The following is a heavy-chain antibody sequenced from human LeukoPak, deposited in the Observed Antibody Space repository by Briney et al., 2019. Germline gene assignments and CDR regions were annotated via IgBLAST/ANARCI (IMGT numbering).Heavy chain of an antibody. CDR1: GGTFSSYA. V-gene: IGHV1-69*04. D-gene: IGHD6-13*01. Sequence: SSVKVSCKASGGTFSSYAISWVRQAPGQGLEWMGRIIPILGIANYAQKFQGRVTITADKSTSTAYMELSSLRSEDTAVYYCARGAKTSSGIAAAGKEYFQHWGQGTLVTVSS. CDR2: IIPILGIA. CDR3: ARGAKTSSGIAAAGKEYFQH. J-gene: IGHJ1*01.